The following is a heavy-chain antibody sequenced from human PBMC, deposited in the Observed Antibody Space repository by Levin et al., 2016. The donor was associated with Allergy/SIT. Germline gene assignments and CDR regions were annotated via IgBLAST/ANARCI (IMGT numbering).Heavy chain of an antibody. D-gene: IGHD3-10*01. CDR1: GFIFRNYD. V-gene: IGHV3-23*01. J-gene: IGHJ4*02. CDR3: AKDLRGSGSHSRSGNLFDD. CDR2: LSGSGGRI. Sequence: GESLKISCAASGFIFRNYDMTWLRQAPGKGLEWVSSLSGSGGRIHYADSVEGRFTISRDNSNNTLYLEMSGLRVEDTAIYYCAKDLRGSGSHSRSGNLFDDWGQGTLVTVS.